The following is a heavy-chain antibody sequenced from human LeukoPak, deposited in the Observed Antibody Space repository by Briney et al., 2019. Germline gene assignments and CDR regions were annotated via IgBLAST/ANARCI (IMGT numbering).Heavy chain of an antibody. J-gene: IGHJ6*03. Sequence: SVKVSCKASGGTFSNYAISWVRQAPGQGLEWMGGIIPIFETSNYAQKFQDRVTITADKSTSTAYMELSRLRSDDTAVYYCARDKQLDWAHYYYYYYMDVWGKGTTVTVSS. CDR2: IIPIFETS. D-gene: IGHD1-1*01. V-gene: IGHV1-69*06. CDR3: ARDKQLDWAHYYYYYYMDV. CDR1: GGTFSNYA.